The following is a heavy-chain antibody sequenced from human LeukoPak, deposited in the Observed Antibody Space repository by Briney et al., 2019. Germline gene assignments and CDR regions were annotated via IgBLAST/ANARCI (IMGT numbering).Heavy chain of an antibody. CDR2: INPTGGST. D-gene: IGHD2-2*02. CDR3: ARGRCTTTNCYSAKYYGLDA. Sequence: ASVKVSCKASGYTFFNYHIHWVRQTPGRGLEWMGVINPTGGSTTYAQQFRGRVTVTRDTSTSTGYIEMSSLTSEDTAVYYCARGRCTTTNCYSAKYYGLDAWGQGTTVTVSS. CDR1: GYTFFNYH. V-gene: IGHV1-46*01. J-gene: IGHJ6*02.